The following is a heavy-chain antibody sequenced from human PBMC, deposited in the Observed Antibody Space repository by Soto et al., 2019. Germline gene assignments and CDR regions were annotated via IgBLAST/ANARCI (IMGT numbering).Heavy chain of an antibody. CDR2: IYTSGST. J-gene: IGHJ3*02. Sequence: QVQLQESGPGLVKPSETLSLTCTVSGGSISSYYWSWIRQPAGKGLEWIGRIYTSGSTNYNPSLKGRVTMSVDTSKNQFSLKLSSVTAADTAVYYCARDGYSSGWYVGAFDIWGQGTMVTVSS. CDR3: ARDGYSSGWYVGAFDI. D-gene: IGHD6-19*01. CDR1: GGSISSYY. V-gene: IGHV4-4*07.